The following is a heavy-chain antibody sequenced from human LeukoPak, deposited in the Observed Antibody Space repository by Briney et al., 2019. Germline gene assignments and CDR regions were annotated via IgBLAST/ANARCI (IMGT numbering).Heavy chain of an antibody. D-gene: IGHD3-22*01. CDR1: AGSSSRSA. J-gene: IGHJ3*02. CDR2: FIPIFSSA. V-gene: IGHV1-69*05. CDR3: ARSIMIVPPLDAFDI. Sequence: SVYVSCKASAGSSSRSAISWVRQPPGQWLEWMGGFIPIFSSANYAQKFQGRVTITKDESTSTANMQLSSMRSEDTAVYYCARSIMIVPPLDAFDIWGQGTLVTVSS.